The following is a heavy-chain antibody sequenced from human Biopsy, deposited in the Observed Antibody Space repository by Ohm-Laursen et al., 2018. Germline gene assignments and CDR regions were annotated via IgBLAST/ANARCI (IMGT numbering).Heavy chain of an antibody. V-gene: IGHV4-59*01. CDR3: ARLYRLDDYWNDDPPDAFDV. CDR2: ISNRGST. Sequence: GTLSLTCTVSGGSISSDYWSWIRQSPGKGLEWIGYISNRGSTNYNPSLRGRVTISVDTSKNQFSLKLSSVTAADTAVFFCARLYRLDDYWNDDPPDAFDVWGQGTMVTVSS. J-gene: IGHJ3*01. D-gene: IGHD3-3*01. CDR1: GGSISSDY.